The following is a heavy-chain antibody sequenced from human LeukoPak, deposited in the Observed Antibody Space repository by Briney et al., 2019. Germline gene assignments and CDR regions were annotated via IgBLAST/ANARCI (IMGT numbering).Heavy chain of an antibody. CDR3: AKDVGYCSGGSCYSGRNWFDR. V-gene: IGHV3-23*01. Sequence: GGSLRLSCAASGFTFSSYTMSWVRQAPRQGLERVSAISGSGRSTFYADSVKGRFTISRDNSKSTLYLQMNSLRAEDTAVYYCAKDVGYCSGGSCYSGRNWFDRWGQGTLVSVPS. D-gene: IGHD2-15*01. CDR2: ISGSGRST. J-gene: IGHJ5*02. CDR1: GFTFSSYT.